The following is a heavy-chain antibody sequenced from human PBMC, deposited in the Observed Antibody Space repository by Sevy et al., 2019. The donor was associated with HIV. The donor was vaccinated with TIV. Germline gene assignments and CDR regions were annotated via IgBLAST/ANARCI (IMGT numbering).Heavy chain of an antibody. Sequence: GGSLRLSCTASGFPFSSYDMNWVRQAPGQGLEWISSISSSSNFVYQADSVKGRFTISRDNAKNSLFPQMNSLTVEDTAVYYCARDRGVPRTRGSYQYGMDVWGQGTTVTVSS. CDR1: GFPFSSYD. V-gene: IGHV3-21*06. J-gene: IGHJ6*02. CDR2: ISSSSNFV. CDR3: ARDRGVPRTRGSYQYGMDV. D-gene: IGHD3-16*01.